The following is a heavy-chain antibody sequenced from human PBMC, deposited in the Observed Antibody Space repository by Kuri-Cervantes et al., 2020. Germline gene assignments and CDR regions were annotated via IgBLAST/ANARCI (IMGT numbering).Heavy chain of an antibody. J-gene: IGHJ4*02. CDR1: GFTFDDYG. CDR2: INWNGGRT. D-gene: IGHD2-15*01. V-gene: IGHV3-20*04. Sequence: GESLKISCAAPGFTFDDYGMSWVRQGPGKGLEWVSGINWNGGRTGYADSVKGRFTISRDNSKNTLYLQMNSLRAEDTAVYYCAKGYCSGGSCYSFDYWGQGTLVTVSS. CDR3: AKGYCSGGSCYSFDY.